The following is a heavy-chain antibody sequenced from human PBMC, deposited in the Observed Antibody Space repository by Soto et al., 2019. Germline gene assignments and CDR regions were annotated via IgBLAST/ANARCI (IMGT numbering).Heavy chain of an antibody. Sequence: ASVKVSCKASGYTFTSYDINWVRQATGQGLEWMGWMNPNSGNTGYAQKFQGRVTMTRNTSISTAYMELSSLRSEDTAVYYCARLMRRVGSCDFDYLGQGTLVTDSS. CDR3: ARLMRRVGSCDFDY. CDR1: GYTFTSYD. D-gene: IGHD1-26*01. CDR2: MNPNSGNT. V-gene: IGHV1-8*01. J-gene: IGHJ4*02.